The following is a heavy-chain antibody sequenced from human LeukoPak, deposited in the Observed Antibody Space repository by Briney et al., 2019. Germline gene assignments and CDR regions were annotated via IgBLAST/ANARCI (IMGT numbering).Heavy chain of an antibody. CDR2: ISAYNGKT. Sequence: ASVKVSCKASGYTFTSYGISWVRQAPGQGLEWMGWISAYNGKTNYAQKLQGRVTMTTDTSTSTAYMELRSLRSAETAMFYCARKVDTTMALPDYWGQGPLATVSS. CDR3: ARKVDTTMALPDY. V-gene: IGHV1-18*01. CDR1: GYTFTSYG. D-gene: IGHD5-18*01. J-gene: IGHJ4*02.